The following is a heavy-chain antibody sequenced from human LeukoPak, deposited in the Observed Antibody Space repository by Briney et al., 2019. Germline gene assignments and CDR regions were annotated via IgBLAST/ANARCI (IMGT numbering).Heavy chain of an antibody. D-gene: IGHD4-17*01. Sequence: GGSLRLSCAASGFTFSTSTMIWVRQAPGKGLEWLSYISRSGNAIYYADSMKGRFTISRDNAKNSLYLQMNSLRVEDTAVYYCATATSLDYGDYFFHHWGQGTLVTVSS. CDR3: ATATSLDYGDYFFHH. CDR2: ISRSGNAI. CDR1: GFTFSTST. J-gene: IGHJ1*01. V-gene: IGHV3-48*04.